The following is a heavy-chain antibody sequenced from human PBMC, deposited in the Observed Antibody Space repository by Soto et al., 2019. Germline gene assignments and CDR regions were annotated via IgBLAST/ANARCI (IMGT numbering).Heavy chain of an antibody. D-gene: IGHD3-3*01. CDR2: TKRDASET. CDR3: ARTIFGVGYYYYYGMDV. V-gene: IGHV3-7*01. J-gene: IGHJ6*02. CDR1: GFNFSSYW. Sequence: GGSLRLSCEGTGFNFSSYWMHWVRQAPGKGLEWVANTKRDASETYYADSVKGRFTISRDNTKNSLYLQMNSLRAEDTAVYYCARTIFGVGYYYYYGMDVWGQGTTVTVSS.